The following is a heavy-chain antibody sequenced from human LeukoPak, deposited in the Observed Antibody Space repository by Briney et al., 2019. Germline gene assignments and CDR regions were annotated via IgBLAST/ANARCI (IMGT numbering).Heavy chain of an antibody. Sequence: ASVKVSCKASGGTFSSYAISWVRQAPGQGLEWMGGIIPIFGTANYAQKFQGRLTITADESTSTAYMELSSLRSEDTAVYYCARAKPRWELLHYYYSMDVWGKGTTVTISS. CDR1: GGTFSSYA. CDR2: IIPIFGTA. J-gene: IGHJ6*03. D-gene: IGHD1-26*01. CDR3: ARAKPRWELLHYYYSMDV. V-gene: IGHV1-69*13.